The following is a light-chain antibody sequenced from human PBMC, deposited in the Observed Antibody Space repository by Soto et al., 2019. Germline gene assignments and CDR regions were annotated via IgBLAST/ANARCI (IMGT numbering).Light chain of an antibody. Sequence: IVMTQSPATLSVSPGEGVTLSCRASQSVDNNLAWYQQKSGQAPRLLIYGASTRATGIPGTFSGSGSGTEFTLTISSLQSEDFAVYYCQQHNNWPRTFGQGTTVEI. CDR3: QQHNNWPRT. CDR1: QSVDNN. J-gene: IGKJ1*01. CDR2: GAS. V-gene: IGKV3-15*01.